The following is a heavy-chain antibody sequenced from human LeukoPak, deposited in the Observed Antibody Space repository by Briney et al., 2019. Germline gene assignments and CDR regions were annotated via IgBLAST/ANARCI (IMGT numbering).Heavy chain of an antibody. Sequence: SETLSLACAVYGESLNSYYWSWVRQPPGEGLEWIGEIYESGTTEYNPSLKSRVTISMVPSKQQFSLSLSSVTAADTAVYYCARGAWATRLGSWGLGTPVIVSS. D-gene: IGHD2-15*01. CDR1: GESLNSYY. CDR2: IYESGTT. J-gene: IGHJ4*02. CDR3: ARGAWATRLGS. V-gene: IGHV4-34*01.